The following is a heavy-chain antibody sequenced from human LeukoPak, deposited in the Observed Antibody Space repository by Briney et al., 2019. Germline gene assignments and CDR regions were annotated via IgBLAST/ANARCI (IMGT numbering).Heavy chain of an antibody. Sequence: GASVKVSCKASGYTFTGYYMHWVRQAPGQGLEWMGWINPNSGGTNYAQKFQGRVTMTRNTSISTAYMELSSLRSEDTAVYYCARDSRDGSFDYWGQGTLVTVSS. V-gene: IGHV1-2*02. J-gene: IGHJ4*02. CDR3: ARDSRDGSFDY. CDR1: GYTFTGYY. D-gene: IGHD5-24*01. CDR2: INPNSGGT.